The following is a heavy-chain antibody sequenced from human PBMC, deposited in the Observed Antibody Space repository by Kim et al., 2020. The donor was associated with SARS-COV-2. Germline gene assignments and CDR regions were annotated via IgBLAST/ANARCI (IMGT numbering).Heavy chain of an antibody. Sequence: SETLSLTCAVYGVSFSGYYWSWIRQPPGKGLEWIGEINHSGSTNYNPSLKSRVTISVDTSKNQFSLKLSSVTAADTAVYYCARLYSSSWFNWFDPWGQGTLVTVSS. CDR3: ARLYSSSWFNWFDP. V-gene: IGHV4-34*01. CDR1: GVSFSGYY. CDR2: INHSGST. J-gene: IGHJ5*02. D-gene: IGHD6-13*01.